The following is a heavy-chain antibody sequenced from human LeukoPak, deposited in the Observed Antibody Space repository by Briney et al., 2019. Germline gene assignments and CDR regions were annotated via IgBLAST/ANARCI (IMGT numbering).Heavy chain of an antibody. D-gene: IGHD4-23*01. CDR1: GFTFSDYY. Sequence: GGSLRLSCAASGFTFSDYYMSWIRQAPGKGLEWVSYISSSSSYTNYADSVKGRFTISRDNAKNSLHLQMNSLRVEDTAFYYCAKASNDYGGNSYFDYWGQGTLVTVSS. CDR2: ISSSSSYT. J-gene: IGHJ4*02. V-gene: IGHV3-11*05. CDR3: AKASNDYGGNSYFDY.